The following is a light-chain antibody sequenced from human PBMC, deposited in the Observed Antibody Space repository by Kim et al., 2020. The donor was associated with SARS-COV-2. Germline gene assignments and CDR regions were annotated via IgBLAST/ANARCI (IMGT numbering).Light chain of an antibody. J-gene: IGKJ4*01. CDR3: QQYEDDPLT. Sequence: DIQMTQSPSSLSPSVGDRVTITCQASQDITHYLNWYQQKPGKAPKLLIHGASNLETGVPSRFSGSRSGTNFTLSISGLQPEDVATYYGQQYEDDPLTFGGGTKVDIK. V-gene: IGKV1-33*01. CDR2: GAS. CDR1: QDITHY.